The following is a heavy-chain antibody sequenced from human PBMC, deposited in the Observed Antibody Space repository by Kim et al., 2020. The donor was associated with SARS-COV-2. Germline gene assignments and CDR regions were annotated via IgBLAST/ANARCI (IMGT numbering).Heavy chain of an antibody. CDR3: VKGTEYTSGWYDY. V-gene: IGHV3-64D*09. J-gene: IGHJ4*02. CDR1: GFTFSSYA. D-gene: IGHD6-19*01. Sequence: GGSLRLSCSASGFTFSSYAMHWVRQAPGKGLEYVSSISSNGGSTYYADSVKGRFTISRDNSKNTLYLQMSSLRAEDTVVYYCVKGTEYTSGWYDYWGQGTLVTVSS. CDR2: ISSNGGST.